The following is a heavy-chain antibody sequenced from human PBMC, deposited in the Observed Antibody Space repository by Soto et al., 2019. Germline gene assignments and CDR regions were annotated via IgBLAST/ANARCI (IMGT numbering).Heavy chain of an antibody. CDR2: IYYSGST. J-gene: IGHJ6*03. CDR3: ASGADHYYYYYYMDV. CDR1: GCSISSYY. V-gene: IGHV4-59*01. Sequence: SETLSLTCTVSGCSISSYYWSWIRQPPGKGLEWIGYIYYSGSTNYNPSLKSRVTISVDTSKNQFSLKLSSVTAADTAVYYCASGADHYYYYYYMDVWGQGTTVTVSS. D-gene: IGHD1-26*01.